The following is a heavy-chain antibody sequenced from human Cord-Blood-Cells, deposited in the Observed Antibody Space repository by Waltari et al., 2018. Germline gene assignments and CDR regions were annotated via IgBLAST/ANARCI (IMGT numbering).Heavy chain of an antibody. D-gene: IGHD3-10*01. V-gene: IGHV4-39*07. CDR1: GGSISSSSYY. CDR2: IYYSGST. J-gene: IGHJ3*02. Sequence: QLQLQESGPGLVKPSETLSLTCTVSGGSISSSSYYWGWIRQPPGKGLEWIGSIYYSGSTDYNPSLKSRVTISVDTSKNQFSLRLSSVTAADTAVYYCARDPGIDAFDIWGQGTMVTVSS. CDR3: ARDPGIDAFDI.